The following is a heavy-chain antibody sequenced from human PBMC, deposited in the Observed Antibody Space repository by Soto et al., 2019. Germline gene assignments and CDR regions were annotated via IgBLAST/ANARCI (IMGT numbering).Heavy chain of an antibody. J-gene: IGHJ6*02. Sequence: PGESLKISCKGSGYSFTSYWIGWVRQMPGKGLEWMGIIYPGDSDTRYSPSFQGQVTISADKSISTAYLQWSSLKASDTAMYYCARHACSSTSCYPYYYYYGMDVWGQGTTVTVSS. CDR3: ARHACSSTSCYPYYYYYGMDV. CDR2: IYPGDSDT. D-gene: IGHD2-2*01. CDR1: GYSFTSYW. V-gene: IGHV5-51*01.